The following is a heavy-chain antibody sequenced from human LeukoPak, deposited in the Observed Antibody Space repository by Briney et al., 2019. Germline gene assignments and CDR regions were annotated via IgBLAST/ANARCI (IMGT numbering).Heavy chain of an antibody. CDR2: ISWNSGSI. J-gene: IGHJ4*02. V-gene: IGHV3-9*01. Sequence: GRSLRLSCAASGFTLDDYAMHWVRQAPGKGLEWVSGISWNSGSIGYADSVKGRFTISRDNSKNTLYLQMNSLRAEDTAVYYCARWETTVTTFDYWGQGTLVTVSS. CDR3: ARWETTVTTFDY. D-gene: IGHD4-17*01. CDR1: GFTLDDYA.